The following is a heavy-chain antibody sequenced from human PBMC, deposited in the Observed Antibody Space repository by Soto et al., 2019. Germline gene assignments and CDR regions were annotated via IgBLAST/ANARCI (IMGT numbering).Heavy chain of an antibody. J-gene: IGHJ4*02. CDR3: ARYTVAVDY. CDR2: ISYDGSNK. D-gene: IGHD5-12*01. CDR1: GFTFSSYA. Sequence: QVQLVESGGGVVQPGRSLRLSCAASGFTFSSYAMHWVRQAPGKGLEWVAVISYDGSNKYYADSVKGRFTISRDNSKNTLYLQMNSLRAEDTAVYYCARYTVAVDYWGQGTLFTVSS. V-gene: IGHV3-30-3*01.